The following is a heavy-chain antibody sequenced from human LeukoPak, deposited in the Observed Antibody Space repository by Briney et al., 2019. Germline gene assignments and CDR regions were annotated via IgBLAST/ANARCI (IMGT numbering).Heavy chain of an antibody. CDR2: IRYDGSNK. CDR3: SRDPRLLDY. V-gene: IGHV3-30*02. J-gene: IGHJ4*02. D-gene: IGHD6-25*01. CDR1: GFTFSSYG. Sequence: GGSLRLSCAASGFTFSSYGMHWVRQAPGKGLEWVAFIRYDGSNKYYADSVKGRFTISRDNSKNTLYLQMNSLTVEDTGVYYCSRDPRLLDYWGQGSLVTVSS.